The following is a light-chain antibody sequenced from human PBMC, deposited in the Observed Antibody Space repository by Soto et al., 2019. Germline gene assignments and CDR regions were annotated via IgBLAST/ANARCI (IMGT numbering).Light chain of an antibody. CDR1: QSVSNY. J-gene: IGKJ4*01. V-gene: IGKV3-11*01. CDR2: DAS. Sequence: EIVLTQSPATLSLSPGESATLSCRASQSVSNYLAWYQQKPGQAPRLLIYDASNRATGIPARFSGSGSGTDFTLTISSLEPEDFAVYFCQHRAGWPPALTFGGGTKVDIK. CDR3: QHRAGWPPALT.